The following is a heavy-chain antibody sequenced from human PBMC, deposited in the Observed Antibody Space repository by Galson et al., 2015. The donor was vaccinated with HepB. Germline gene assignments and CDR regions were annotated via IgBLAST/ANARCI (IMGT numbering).Heavy chain of an antibody. J-gene: IGHJ4*02. Sequence: FSRSWMHWVRQSPGKGLVWVSRINPDGSRTSYADSVKGRVTISRDNDRNTLHLQLDSPTDEDTALYFCVSTDWGAPYFWGQGTLVTVSS. CDR3: VSTDWGAPYF. V-gene: IGHV3-74*01. D-gene: IGHD2/OR15-2a*01. CDR2: INPDGSRT. CDR1: FSRSW.